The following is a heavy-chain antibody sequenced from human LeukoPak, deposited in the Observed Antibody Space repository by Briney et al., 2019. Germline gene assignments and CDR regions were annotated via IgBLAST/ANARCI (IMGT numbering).Heavy chain of an antibody. CDR1: GFTFSSYW. CDR3: AKESRIAVAGTGDY. V-gene: IGHV3-7*03. Sequence: GGSLRLSCAASGFTFSSYWMSWVRQAPGKGLEWVANIKQDGSEKYYVDSVKGRFTISRDNAKNSLYLQMNSLRAEDTAVYYCAKESRIAVAGTGDYWGQGTLVTVSS. CDR2: IKQDGSEK. D-gene: IGHD6-19*01. J-gene: IGHJ4*02.